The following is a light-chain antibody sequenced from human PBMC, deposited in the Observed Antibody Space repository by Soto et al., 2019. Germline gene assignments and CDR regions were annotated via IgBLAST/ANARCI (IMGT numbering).Light chain of an antibody. CDR1: QSISSW. Sequence: DIQMTQSPSTLSASVGDRVTITCRASQSISSWLAWYQQKPGKAPNLLIHKASSLESGLPSRFSGSGSGTEFTLTISSLQPDDFAAYYCQQYNSYPWTFGQGTKVEIK. J-gene: IGKJ1*01. V-gene: IGKV1-5*03. CDR2: KAS. CDR3: QQYNSYPWT.